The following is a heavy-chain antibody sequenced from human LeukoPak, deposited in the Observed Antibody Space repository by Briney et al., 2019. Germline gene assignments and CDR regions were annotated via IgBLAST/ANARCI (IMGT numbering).Heavy chain of an antibody. CDR3: ARAFPWALVGATDYYYYYMDV. CDR1: GFTFSSYS. Sequence: TGGSLRLSCVASGFTFSSYSMNWVRQAPGKGLEWVSYISSSSSTIYYADSVKGRFTISRDNAKNSLYLQMNSLRAEDTAVYYCARAFPWALVGATDYYYYYMDVWGKGTTVTVSS. J-gene: IGHJ6*03. V-gene: IGHV3-48*01. D-gene: IGHD1-26*01. CDR2: ISSSSSTI.